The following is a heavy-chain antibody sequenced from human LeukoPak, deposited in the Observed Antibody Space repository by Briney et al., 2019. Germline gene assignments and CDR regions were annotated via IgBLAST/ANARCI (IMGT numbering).Heavy chain of an antibody. CDR2: INPNSGGT. CDR3: ARAITIVRGVDPYFDY. CDR1: GFTFTGYY. J-gene: IGHJ4*02. V-gene: IGHV1-2*06. Sequence: ASVKVSCKASGFTFTGYYMHWVRQAPGQGLEWMGRINPNSGGTNYAQKFQGRVTMTRDTSISTAYMELSRLRSDDTAVYYCARAITIVRGVDPYFDYWGQGTLVTVSS. D-gene: IGHD3-10*01.